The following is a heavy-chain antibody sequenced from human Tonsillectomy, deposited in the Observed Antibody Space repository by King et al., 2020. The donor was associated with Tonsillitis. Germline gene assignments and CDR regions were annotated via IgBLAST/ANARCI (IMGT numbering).Heavy chain of an antibody. CDR2: ISDDGSNN. Sequence: HVQLVESGGGVVQPGRSLRLSCAASGFTFSSYGMHWVRQAPGKGLEWVAVISDDGSNNYYADSVKGRITISRDNSKNTLYLQMNSLRAEDTAVYYCARDLGYCSSASCYPEDYLDYWGQGTLVTVSS. D-gene: IGHD2-2*01. CDR1: GFTFSSYG. CDR3: ARDLGYCSSASCYPEDYLDY. J-gene: IGHJ4*02. V-gene: IGHV3-33*05.